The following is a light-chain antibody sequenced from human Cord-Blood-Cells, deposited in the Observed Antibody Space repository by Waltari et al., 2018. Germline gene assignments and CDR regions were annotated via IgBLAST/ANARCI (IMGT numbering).Light chain of an antibody. J-gene: IGLJ2*01. CDR1: SSAFGSYNL. V-gene: IGLV2-23*01. CDR3: CSYAGSSIVV. CDR2: EGS. Sequence: QSALTQPASVSGSPGQSITISCTGTSSAFGSYNLVSWYQQHPGKAPKLMIYEGSKRPSGVSNRFSGSKSGNTASLTISGLQAEDEADYYCCSYAGSSIVVFGGGTKLTVL.